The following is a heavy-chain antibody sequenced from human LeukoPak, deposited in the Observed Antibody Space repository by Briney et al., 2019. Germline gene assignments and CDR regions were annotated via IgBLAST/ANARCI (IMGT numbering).Heavy chain of an antibody. CDR3: AKDLTRSPSYYYDSSTYYTDAFDL. CDR2: ISGNGVTT. J-gene: IGHJ3*01. D-gene: IGHD3-22*01. V-gene: IGHV3-43*02. Sequence: PGESLKISCAASGFSFDDYAMHWVRQVPGKGLEWVSLISGNGVTTHYADSVKGRFTLSRDNSRNSLYLQLNSLTTEDTAFYYCAKDLTRSPSYYYDSSTYYTDAFDLWGQGTLVTVSS. CDR1: GFSFDDYA.